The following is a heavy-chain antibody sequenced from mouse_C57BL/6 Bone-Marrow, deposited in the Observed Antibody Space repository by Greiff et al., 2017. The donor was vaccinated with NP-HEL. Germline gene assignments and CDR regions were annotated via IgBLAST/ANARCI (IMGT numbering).Heavy chain of an antibody. CDR3: AHYGSTGYAMDY. CDR1: GYTFTSYG. J-gene: IGHJ4*01. CDR2: IYPRSGNT. V-gene: IGHV1-81*01. D-gene: IGHD1-1*01. Sequence: VKLVESGAELARPGASVKLSCKASGYTFTSYGISWVKQRTGQGLEWIGEIYPRSGNTYYNEKFKGKATLTADKSSSTAYMELRSLTSEDSAVYFCAHYGSTGYAMDYWGQGTSVTVSS.